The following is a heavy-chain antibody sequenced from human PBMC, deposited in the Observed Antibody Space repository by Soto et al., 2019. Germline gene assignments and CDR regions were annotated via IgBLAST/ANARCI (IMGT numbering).Heavy chain of an antibody. V-gene: IGHV3-23*01. CDR1: GFTFSNYA. CDR2: ISGSGDSP. Sequence: GGSLRLSCAASGFTFSNYAISWVRQAPGKGLEWVSIISGSGDSPYYADSVKGRFTISRDNSRNTLYLQMNSLRAGDSAKYYGVKEGASGLYYFVSWGEGTPVTV. D-gene: IGHD6-19*01. J-gene: IGHJ4*02. CDR3: VKEGASGLYYFVS.